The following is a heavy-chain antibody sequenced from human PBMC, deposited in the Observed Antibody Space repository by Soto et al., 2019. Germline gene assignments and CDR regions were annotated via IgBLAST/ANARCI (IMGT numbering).Heavy chain of an antibody. V-gene: IGHV3-30*18. Sequence: QVQLVESGGGVVQPGRSLRLSCAASGFTFSSYGMHWVRQAPAKGLEWVAVISYDGRDKYYADSVKSRFTISRDNAKNTLNLQMNRLRADDTAVYYCAKALGELSPESYDDWGQGTLITVSS. CDR1: GFTFSSYG. J-gene: IGHJ4*02. D-gene: IGHD3-16*02. CDR2: ISYDGRDK. CDR3: AKALGELSPESYDD.